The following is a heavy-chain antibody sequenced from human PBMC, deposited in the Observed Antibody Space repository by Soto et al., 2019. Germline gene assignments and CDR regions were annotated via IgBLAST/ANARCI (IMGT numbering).Heavy chain of an antibody. D-gene: IGHD3-3*01. V-gene: IGHV3-23*01. CDR3: AKFTTPFSYFDY. J-gene: IGHJ4*02. CDR1: GFTFSSYA. Sequence: EVQLLESGGGLVQPGGSLRLSCAASGFTFSSYAMSWVRKSPGKGLEWVSAISGSGGSTYYADSVKGLFTISRDNSKNTLYLQMNRLRAEDTAVYYCAKFTTPFSYFDYWGQGTLVTVSS. CDR2: ISGSGGST.